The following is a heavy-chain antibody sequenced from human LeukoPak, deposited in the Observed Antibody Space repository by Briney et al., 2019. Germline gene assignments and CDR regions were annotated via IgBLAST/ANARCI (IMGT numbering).Heavy chain of an antibody. J-gene: IGHJ6*03. CDR3: ARVGGDIDYYYYMDV. CDR2: IYYSGST. CDR1: GGSISSSSYY. Sequence: SETLSLTCTVSGGSISSSSYYWGWIRQPPGKGLEWIGSIYYSGSTYYNPSLKSRVTISVDTSKNQFSLKLSSVTAADTAVYYCARVGGDIDYYYYMDVWGKGTTVTISS. D-gene: IGHD2-21*01. V-gene: IGHV4-39*07.